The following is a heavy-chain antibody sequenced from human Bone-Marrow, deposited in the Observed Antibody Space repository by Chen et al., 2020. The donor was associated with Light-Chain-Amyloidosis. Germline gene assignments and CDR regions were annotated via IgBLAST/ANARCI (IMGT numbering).Heavy chain of an antibody. CDR2: ISASSGGT. Sequence: QGPLVQSGAEVKKPGASVRVSCRASGHSLNGYYIHWVRQAPGQGLEWMGWISASSGGTDNTQKVQGRVTMTRDTSITTAYMVLRSLRCDDTDIYYCAKSRQQWLVRDAFDIWGQGTMLTVSS. D-gene: IGHD6-19*01. V-gene: IGHV1-2*02. CDR3: AKSRQQWLVRDAFDI. CDR1: GHSLNGYY. J-gene: IGHJ3*02.